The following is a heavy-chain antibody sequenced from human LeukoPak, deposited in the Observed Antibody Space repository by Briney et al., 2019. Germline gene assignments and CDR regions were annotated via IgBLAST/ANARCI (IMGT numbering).Heavy chain of an antibody. CDR3: ARAGFGRVNGMAV. Sequence: GGSLRLSCAASGFIFSSYEMNWVRQAPGQGLEWVSYISSSGSIIYYADSVKGRFTISRDNAKNSVSLQMNRLRAEDTAVYYCARAGFGRVNGMAVCGQGSTLTVSS. V-gene: IGHV3-48*03. CDR1: GFIFSSYE. J-gene: IGHJ6*01. D-gene: IGHD3-10*01. CDR2: ISSSGSII.